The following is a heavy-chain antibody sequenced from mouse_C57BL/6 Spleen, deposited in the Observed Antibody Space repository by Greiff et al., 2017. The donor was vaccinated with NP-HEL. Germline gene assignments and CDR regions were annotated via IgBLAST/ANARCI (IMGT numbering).Heavy chain of an antibody. V-gene: IGHV5-17*01. D-gene: IGHD1-1*01. Sequence: DVKLVESGGGLVKPGGSLKLSCAASGFTFSDYGMHWVRQAPEKGLEWVAYISSGSSTIYYADTVKGRFTISRDNAKNTLFLQMTSLRSEDTAMYYCAREGSSYGFDVWGTGTTVTVSS. CDR3: AREGSSYGFDV. CDR2: ISSGSSTI. J-gene: IGHJ1*03. CDR1: GFTFSDYG.